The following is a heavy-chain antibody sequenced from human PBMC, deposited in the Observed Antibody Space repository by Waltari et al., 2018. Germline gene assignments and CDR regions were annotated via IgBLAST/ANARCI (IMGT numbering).Heavy chain of an antibody. J-gene: IGHJ4*02. D-gene: IGHD3-3*01. V-gene: IGHV1-18*01. CDR2: ISIYNDNT. Sequence: QVQLVQSGAEVKKSGASVKVSCKASGYTFTSYTISWVRQAPGQGLEWMGWISIYNDNTKYAQKLQDRVTITTDTSTTTAYMELRSLRSDDTAVYYCARGRGSSYDFWSGYNYWGQGTLVTVSS. CDR3: ARGRGSSYDFWSGYNY. CDR1: GYTFTSYT.